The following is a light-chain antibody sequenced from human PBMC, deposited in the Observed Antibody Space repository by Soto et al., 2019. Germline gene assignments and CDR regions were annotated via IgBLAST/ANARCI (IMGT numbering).Light chain of an antibody. CDR1: QDVGRW. Sequence: DIQMTHSPSSLSASVGDTVTITCLSSQDVGRWLSWYQQKPGKAPKILIFAASSLQSGVPSRFSGSGSGTDFTLTITSLQSEDFATYYCQHAKSFPVTFGQGTRLEIK. CDR2: AAS. CDR3: QHAKSFPVT. J-gene: IGKJ5*01. V-gene: IGKV1D-12*01.